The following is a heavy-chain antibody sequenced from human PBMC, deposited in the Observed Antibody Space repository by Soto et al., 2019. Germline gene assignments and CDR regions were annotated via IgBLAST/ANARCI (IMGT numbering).Heavy chain of an antibody. CDR2: ISYDGSNK. D-gene: IGHD6-19*01. Sequence: PGGSLRLSCAASGFTFSSYGMHWVRQAPGKGLEWVAVISYDGSNKYYADSVKGRFTISRDNSKNTLYLQMNSLRAEDTAVYYCAKDWFGPVAGKLRVYYFDYWGQGTLVTVSS. CDR3: AKDWFGPVAGKLRVYYFDY. CDR1: GFTFSSYG. V-gene: IGHV3-30*18. J-gene: IGHJ4*02.